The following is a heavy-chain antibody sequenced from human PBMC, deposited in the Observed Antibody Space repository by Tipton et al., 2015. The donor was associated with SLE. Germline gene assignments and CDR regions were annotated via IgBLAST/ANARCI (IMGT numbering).Heavy chain of an antibody. CDR2: VYHSGRT. V-gene: IGHV4-59*01. D-gene: IGHD3-16*01. Sequence: GLVRPSETLSLTCTVSGGSISSYYWNWIRQPPGKGLEWIGYVYHSGRTNYISSLRSRVTISIDTSKNQFSLRLTSVNAADTAVYYCANYHYDATGSQSVNYWGQGALVTVSS. CDR1: GGSISSYY. J-gene: IGHJ4*02. CDR3: ANYHYDATGSQSVNY.